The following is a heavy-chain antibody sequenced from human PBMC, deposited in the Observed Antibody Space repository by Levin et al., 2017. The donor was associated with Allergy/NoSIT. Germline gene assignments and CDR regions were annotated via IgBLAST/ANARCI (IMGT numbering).Heavy chain of an antibody. CDR2: IKQDGSEK. V-gene: IGHV3-7*01. CDR3: ARVEGEQWLVQGWYFDL. J-gene: IGHJ2*01. D-gene: IGHD6-19*01. Sequence: GGSLRLSCAASGFTFSSYWMSWVRQAPGKGLEWVANIKQDGSEKYYVDSVKGRFTISRDNAKNSLYLQMNSLRAEDTAVYYCARVEGEQWLVQGWYFDLWGRGTLVTVSS. CDR1: GFTFSSYW.